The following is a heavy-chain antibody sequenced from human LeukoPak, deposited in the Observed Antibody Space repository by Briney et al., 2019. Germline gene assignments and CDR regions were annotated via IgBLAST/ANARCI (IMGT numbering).Heavy chain of an antibody. CDR3: ARGAWATRLAS. CDR2: IYESGTT. D-gene: IGHD2-15*01. Sequence: SSETLSLTCAVYGESLNSYDWSWVRQPPGEGLEWIGEIYESGTTKYNPSLKSRVAISMVPSKQQFSLRLSSVTAADTAVYYCARGAWATRLASWGLGTPVIVSS. J-gene: IGHJ4*02. V-gene: IGHV4-34*01. CDR1: GESLNSYD.